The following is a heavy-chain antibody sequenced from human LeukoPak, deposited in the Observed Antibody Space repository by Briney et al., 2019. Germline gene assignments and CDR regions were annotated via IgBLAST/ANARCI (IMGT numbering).Heavy chain of an antibody. CDR3: AKGQSYYYDSSGYYWDIDY. D-gene: IGHD3-22*01. J-gene: IGHJ4*02. CDR2: IIPILGIA. V-gene: IGHV1-69*04. Sequence: ASVKVSCKASGGTFSSSAISWVRQAPGQGLEWMGRIIPILGIANYAQKFQGRVTITADKSTSTAYMELSSLRSEDTAVYYCAKGQSYYYDSSGYYWDIDYWGQGTLVTVSS. CDR1: GGTFSSSA.